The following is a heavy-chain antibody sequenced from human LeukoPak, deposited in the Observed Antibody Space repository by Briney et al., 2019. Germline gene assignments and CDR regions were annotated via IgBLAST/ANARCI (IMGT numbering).Heavy chain of an antibody. CDR2: VSYDGSNK. Sequence: PGGSLRLSCAASGFSFNFYEMNWVRRAPGKGLEWVAVVSYDGSNKYYADSVKGRFTISRDNAKNSLYLQMNSLRAEDTAIYFCARGSWNFEYWGQGTLVTVSS. CDR3: ARGSWNFEY. J-gene: IGHJ4*02. D-gene: IGHD6-13*01. CDR1: GFSFNFYE. V-gene: IGHV3-30-3*01.